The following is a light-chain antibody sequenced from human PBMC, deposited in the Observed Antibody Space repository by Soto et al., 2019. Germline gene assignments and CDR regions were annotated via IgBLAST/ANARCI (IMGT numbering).Light chain of an antibody. Sequence: DIQMTQSPSSLSASVGYRVIITCRANQDISNYLNGYQQKPGKAPKILIYDEFDLETGVPYRLSGSGSGTDFTLTISRLQPEDVATYYCQKCKVAPFTCGGGTKVDIK. CDR1: QDISNY. CDR3: QKCKVAPFT. J-gene: IGKJ4*01. CDR2: DEF. V-gene: IGKV1-33*01.